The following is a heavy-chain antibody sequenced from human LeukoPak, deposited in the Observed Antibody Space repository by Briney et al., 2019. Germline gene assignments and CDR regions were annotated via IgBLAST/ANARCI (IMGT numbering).Heavy chain of an antibody. D-gene: IGHD1-26*01. Sequence: YXMXWVRQVPGXGLEWVANIKQDGSEKYYVDSVKGRFTISRDNAKNSLYLEMNSLRAEDAGVYYCARDKIVGATALDYWGQGTLVTVSS. CDR1: YX. CDR2: IKQDGSEK. CDR3: ARDKIVGATALDY. V-gene: IGHV3-7*01. J-gene: IGHJ4*02.